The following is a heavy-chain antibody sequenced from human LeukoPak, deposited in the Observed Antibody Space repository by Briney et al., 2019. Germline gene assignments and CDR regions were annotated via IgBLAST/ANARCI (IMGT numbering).Heavy chain of an antibody. V-gene: IGHV1-69*06. J-gene: IGHJ4*02. CDR3: ASLLIRGYHLD. Sequence: SVKVSCKASGGTFSSYAISWVRQAPGQGLEWMGGIIPIFGTANYAQKFQGRVTITADKSTSTAYMELSSLRAEDTAVYYCASLLIRGYHLDWGQGTLVTVSS. CDR2: IIPIFGTA. CDR1: GGTFSSYA. D-gene: IGHD3-22*01.